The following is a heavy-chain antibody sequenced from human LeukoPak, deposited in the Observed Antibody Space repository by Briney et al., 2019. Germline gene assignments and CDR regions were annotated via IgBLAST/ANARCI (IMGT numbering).Heavy chain of an antibody. Sequence: GGSLRLSCAASGFTFSSYWVHWVRQVPGKGLVWVSRIDTDGTGTSYADSVKGRFTVSRDNAKNTLYLQMISLRAEDTAVYYCTRLGGSSGVDYWGQGTLVTVSS. V-gene: IGHV3-74*01. D-gene: IGHD6-19*01. J-gene: IGHJ4*02. CDR2: IDTDGTGT. CDR1: GFTFSSYW. CDR3: TRLGGSSGVDY.